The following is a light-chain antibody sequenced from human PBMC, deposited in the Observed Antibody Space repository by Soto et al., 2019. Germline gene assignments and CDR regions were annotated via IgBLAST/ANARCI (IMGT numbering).Light chain of an antibody. CDR3: NQYDNWPWR. V-gene: IGKV3-15*01. CDR2: GVS. J-gene: IGKJ1*01. CDR1: QTISDT. Sequence: EIVLTQSPDTLYLSPGERATLSCRASQTISDTLAWYQQKPGQAPRLLIHGVSTRAPGFPARFSGSGSVRDFTSTISSPPLEHVGVYYCNQYDNWPWRFGQRTKVDTK.